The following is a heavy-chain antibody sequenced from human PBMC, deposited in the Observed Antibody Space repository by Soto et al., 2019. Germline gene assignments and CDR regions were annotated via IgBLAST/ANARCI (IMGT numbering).Heavy chain of an antibody. D-gene: IGHD3-3*01. Sequence: SETLSLTCAVSGYSISSGYYWGWIRQPPGKGLEWIGSIYHSGSTYYNPSLKSRVTISVDTSKNQSSLKLSSVTAADTAVYYCARDPQPFWSGYRIPYYFDYWGQGTLVTVSS. V-gene: IGHV4-38-2*02. CDR3: ARDPQPFWSGYRIPYYFDY. CDR2: IYHSGST. J-gene: IGHJ4*02. CDR1: GYSISSGYY.